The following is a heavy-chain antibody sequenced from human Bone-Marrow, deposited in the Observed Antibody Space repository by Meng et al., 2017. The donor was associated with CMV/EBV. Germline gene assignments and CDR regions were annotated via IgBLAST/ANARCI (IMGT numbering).Heavy chain of an antibody. V-gene: IGHV4-34*01. Sequence: SETLSLTCAVYGGSFSGYYWSWIRQPPGKGLEWMGEINHSGSTNYNPSLKSRVTISVDTSKNQFSLKLSSVTAADTAVYYCARGRRTYYDFWSGYERREMVGLMDVWGQGTTVTVSS. CDR3: ARGRRTYYDFWSGYERREMVGLMDV. CDR1: GGSFSGYY. D-gene: IGHD3-3*01. J-gene: IGHJ6*02. CDR2: INHSGST.